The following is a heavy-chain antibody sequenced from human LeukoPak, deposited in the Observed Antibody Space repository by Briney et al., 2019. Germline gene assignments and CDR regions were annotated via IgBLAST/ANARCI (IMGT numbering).Heavy chain of an antibody. J-gene: IGHJ4*02. CDR2: VKQDGSKK. CDR1: GFPFSSYW. Sequence: GGSLRLSCVASGFPFSSYWMTWVRQAPGKGLEWVANVKQDGSKKSYVDSVKGRFTISRDNAKNSLYLQMNSLRAEDTAIYYCTRVGYIDEGIDYWGQGTLVTVSS. D-gene: IGHD5-24*01. V-gene: IGHV3-7*04. CDR3: TRVGYIDEGIDY.